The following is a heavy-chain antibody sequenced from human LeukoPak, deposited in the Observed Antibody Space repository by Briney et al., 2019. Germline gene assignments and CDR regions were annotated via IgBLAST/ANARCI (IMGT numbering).Heavy chain of an antibody. CDR1: GGSIRNFY. CDR2: VYNSGT. CDR3: ARGADSSGYYSIFYFDY. J-gene: IGHJ4*02. V-gene: IGHV4-59*01. D-gene: IGHD3-22*01. Sequence: SETLSLTCTVSGGSIRNFYWSWIRQTPGRGLEWIGYVYNSGTNYNPSLKSRVTVSMDTSKNRFSLNLNSVTAADTAVYYCARGADSSGYYSIFYFDYWGQGTLVTVSS.